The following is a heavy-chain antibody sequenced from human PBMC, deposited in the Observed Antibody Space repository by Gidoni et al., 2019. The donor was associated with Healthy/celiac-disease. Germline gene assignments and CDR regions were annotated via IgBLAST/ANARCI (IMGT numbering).Heavy chain of an antibody. Sequence: QVQLVESGGGVVQPGRSMRLSGAASGFTFGSYGMHWVRQAPGKGLEWVAVIWYDGSNKYYADSVKGRFTISRDNSKNTLYLQLNSLRAEDTAVYYCAGPLPAAAGTPFDYWGQGTLVTVSS. D-gene: IGHD6-13*01. CDR3: AGPLPAAAGTPFDY. CDR2: IWYDGSNK. J-gene: IGHJ4*02. CDR1: GFTFGSYG. V-gene: IGHV3-33*01.